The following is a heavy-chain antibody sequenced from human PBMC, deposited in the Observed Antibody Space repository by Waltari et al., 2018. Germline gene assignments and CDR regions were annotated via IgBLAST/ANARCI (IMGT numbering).Heavy chain of an antibody. J-gene: IGHJ6*02. CDR1: GFTFSRYG. D-gene: IGHD6-19*01. CDR3: ARVATKTYSSPVPGRPYYYGMDV. Sequence: EEQLVESGGGLAQPGESLRLSCAASGFTFSRYGLDWVRQAPGTGLVWVSRINSDGSSTTYADSVKGRFTISRDNAKNTLYVQMNRLRAEDTAVYYCARVATKTYSSPVPGRPYYYGMDVWGQGTTVTVSS. CDR2: INSDGSST. V-gene: IGHV3-74*01.